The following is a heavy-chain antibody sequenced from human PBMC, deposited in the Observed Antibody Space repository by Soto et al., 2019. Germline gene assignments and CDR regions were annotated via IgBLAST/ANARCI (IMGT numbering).Heavy chain of an antibody. V-gene: IGHV1-18*01. J-gene: IGHJ4*02. CDR2: ISAYNGNT. CDR1: GYTFTSYG. Sequence: QVQLVQSGAEVKKPGASVKVSCKASGYTFTSYGISWVRQAPGQGLEWMGWISAYNGNTNYTQKLQGRVTMTTDTSTSTAYMELRSLRSDDTAVYYCARVRSYGSGSYYNVPFDYWGQGTLVTVSS. D-gene: IGHD3-10*01. CDR3: ARVRSYGSGSYYNVPFDY.